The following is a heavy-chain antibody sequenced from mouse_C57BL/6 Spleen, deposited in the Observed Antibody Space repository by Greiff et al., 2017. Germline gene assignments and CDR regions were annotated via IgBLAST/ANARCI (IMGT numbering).Heavy chain of an antibody. D-gene: IGHD2-3*01. CDR3: AREGIYDGYYYFDY. CDR2: IDPSDSET. CDR1: GYTFTSYW. V-gene: IGHV1-52*01. J-gene: IGHJ2*01. Sequence: VQLQQPGAELVRPGSSVKLSCKASGYTFTSYWMHWVKQRPIQGLEWIGNIDPSDSETHYNQKFKDKATLTVDKSSSTAYMQLSSLTSEDSAVYDCAREGIYDGYYYFDYWGQGTTLTVSS.